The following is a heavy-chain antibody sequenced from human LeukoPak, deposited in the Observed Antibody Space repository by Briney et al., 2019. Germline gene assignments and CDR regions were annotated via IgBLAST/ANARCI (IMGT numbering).Heavy chain of an antibody. D-gene: IGHD6-13*01. CDR1: GFTFDDYA. J-gene: IGHJ3*02. Sequence: GGSLRLSCAATGFTFDDYAMHWVRQAPEKGLEWVSGISWNSGSIGYANSVKGRFTISRDNAKNSLYLQMNSLRAEDTALYYCAKDIDSSWYSAFDIWGQGTMVTVSS. CDR2: ISWNSGSI. CDR3: AKDIDSSWYSAFDI. V-gene: IGHV3-9*01.